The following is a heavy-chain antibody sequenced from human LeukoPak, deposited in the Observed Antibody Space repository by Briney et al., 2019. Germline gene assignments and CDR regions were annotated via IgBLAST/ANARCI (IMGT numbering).Heavy chain of an antibody. J-gene: IGHJ4*02. CDR3: AKDGGEGAWYYFDY. CDR1: GITLSNYG. Sequence: GGSLRLSCAVSGITLSNYGMSWVRQAPGKGLEWVAGIGGSGGGTNYADSVRGRFTISRDNSKNTLYLQMNSLRAEDTAVYYCAKDGGEGAWYYFDYWGQGTLVSVSS. V-gene: IGHV3-23*01. CDR2: IGGSGGGT. D-gene: IGHD1-26*01.